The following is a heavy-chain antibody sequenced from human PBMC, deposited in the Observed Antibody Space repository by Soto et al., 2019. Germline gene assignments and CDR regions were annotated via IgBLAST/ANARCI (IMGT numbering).Heavy chain of an antibody. CDR3: ASGIVVVVAATGVAFDI. CDR2: ISSSSSYI. D-gene: IGHD2-15*01. Sequence: GGSLRLSCATSGFTFSNFDMHWVRQAPGKGLEWVSSISSSSSYIYYADSVKGRFTISRDNAKNSLYLQMNSLRAEDTAVYYCASGIVVVVAATGVAFDIWGQGTMVTVSS. V-gene: IGHV3-21*01. CDR1: GFTFSNFD. J-gene: IGHJ3*02.